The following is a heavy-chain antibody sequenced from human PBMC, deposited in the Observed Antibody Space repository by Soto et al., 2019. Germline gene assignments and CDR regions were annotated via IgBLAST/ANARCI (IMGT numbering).Heavy chain of an antibody. J-gene: IGHJ6*02. D-gene: IGHD6-19*01. CDR1: GFTFSSYG. Sequence: PGGSLRLSCAASGFTFSSYGMHWVRQAPGKGLEWVAVIWYDGSNKYYADSVKGRFTISRDNSKNTLYLQMNSLRAEDTAVYYCARDLIAVAGRGYYYYGMDVRGQGTTVTVSS. CDR3: ARDLIAVAGRGYYYYGMDV. CDR2: IWYDGSNK. V-gene: IGHV3-33*01.